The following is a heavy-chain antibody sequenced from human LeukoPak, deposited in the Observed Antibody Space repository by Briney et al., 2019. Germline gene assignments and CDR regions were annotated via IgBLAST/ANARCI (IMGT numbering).Heavy chain of an antibody. V-gene: IGHV4-34*01. Sequence: PSETLSLTCAVSGGPFSGYFWSWIRQSSRKGLEWIGEIHNSGTTNYNPSLNSRVTISEDTSKNQFYLNLSSVTAAGTAVYYCARRYYYNLGSFPFDFWGQGTLVTVSS. CDR1: GGPFSGYF. CDR2: IHNSGTT. J-gene: IGHJ4*02. D-gene: IGHD3-10*01. CDR3: ARRYYYNLGSFPFDF.